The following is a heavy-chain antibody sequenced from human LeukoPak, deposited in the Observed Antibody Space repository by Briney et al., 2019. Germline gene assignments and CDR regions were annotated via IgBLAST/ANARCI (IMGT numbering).Heavy chain of an antibody. D-gene: IGHD3-9*01. V-gene: IGHV1-2*02. CDR3: AVFDWFFSLGISENDP. CDR2: INPNSGGT. J-gene: IGHJ5*02. CDR1: GYTFTGYY. Sequence: GASVKVSCKASGYTFTGYYMHWVRQAPGQGLEWMGWINPNSGGTNYAQKFQGRVTMTRDTSISTAYMELSRLRSDDTAVYYCAVFDWFFSLGISENDPWGQGTLVTVSS.